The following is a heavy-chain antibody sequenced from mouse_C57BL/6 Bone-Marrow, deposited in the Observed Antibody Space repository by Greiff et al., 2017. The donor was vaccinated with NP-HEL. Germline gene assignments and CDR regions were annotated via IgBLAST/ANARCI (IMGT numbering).Heavy chain of an antibody. D-gene: IGHD1-1*01. V-gene: IGHV1-54*01. Sequence: QGQLQQSGAELVRPGTSVKVSCKASGYAFTNYLIEWVKQRPGQGLEWIGVINPGSGGTNYNEKFKGKATLTADKSSSTAYMQLSSLTSEDSAVYFCARSHTVVASFDYWGQGTTLTVSS. CDR1: GYAFTNYL. J-gene: IGHJ2*01. CDR2: INPGSGGT. CDR3: ARSHTVVASFDY.